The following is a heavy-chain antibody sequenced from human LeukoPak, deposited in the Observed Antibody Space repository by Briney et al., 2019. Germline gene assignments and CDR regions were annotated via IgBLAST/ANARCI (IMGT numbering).Heavy chain of an antibody. CDR1: GYSISSGYY. CDR2: IYYSGST. CDR3: ARLGSGSYFDY. D-gene: IGHD1-26*01. Sequence: SETLSLTCAVSGYSISSGYYWGWIRQPPGKGLEWIGSIYYSGSTYYNPSLKSRVTISVDTSKNQFSLKLSSVTAADTAVYYCARLGSGSYFDYWGQGTLVTVSS. J-gene: IGHJ4*02. V-gene: IGHV4-38-2*01.